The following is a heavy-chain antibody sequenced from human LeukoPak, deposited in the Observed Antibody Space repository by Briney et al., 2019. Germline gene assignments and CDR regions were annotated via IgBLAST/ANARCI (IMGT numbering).Heavy chain of an antibody. CDR2: IIPIFGTA. Sequence: ASVKVSCKASGGTFSSYAISWVRQAPGQGLEWMGGIIPIFGTANYAQKFQGRVTITTDESTSTAYMELSSLRSEDTAVYYCARAEPPSTVTTFDFDYWGQGTLVTVSS. CDR3: ARAEPPSTVTTFDFDY. J-gene: IGHJ4*02. CDR1: GGTFSSYA. V-gene: IGHV1-69*05. D-gene: IGHD4-17*01.